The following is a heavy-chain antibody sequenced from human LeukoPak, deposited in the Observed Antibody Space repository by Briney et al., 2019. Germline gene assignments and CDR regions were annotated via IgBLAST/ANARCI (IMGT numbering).Heavy chain of an antibody. J-gene: IGHJ6*02. D-gene: IGHD3-9*01. CDR3: ARDSYYDILTGYYPYYYYGMDV. CDR2: IYYSGST. Sequence: SETLSLTCIVSGGSISSGNYFWSWIRQSPGTGLEWIGYIYYSGSTYCNPSLESRVTISIDTSKNQCSLRLSSVTAADTAAYYYARDSYYDILTGYYPYYYYGMDVWGQGTTVTVSS. V-gene: IGHV4-30-4*08. CDR1: GGSISSGNYF.